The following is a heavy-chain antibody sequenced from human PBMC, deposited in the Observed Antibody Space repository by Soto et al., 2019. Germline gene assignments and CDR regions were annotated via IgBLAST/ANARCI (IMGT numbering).Heavy chain of an antibody. J-gene: IGHJ5*02. V-gene: IGHV4-30-2*01. CDR2: IYHSGST. D-gene: IGHD2-2*01. CDR3: ARAVVVPAADWFDP. CDR1: GGSISSGGYS. Sequence: SETLSLTCAVSGGSISSGGYSWSWIRQPPGKGLEWIGYIYHSGSTYYNPSLKSRVTISVDRYKNQFSLKLSSVTAADTAVYYCARAVVVPAADWFDPWGQGTLVTVSS.